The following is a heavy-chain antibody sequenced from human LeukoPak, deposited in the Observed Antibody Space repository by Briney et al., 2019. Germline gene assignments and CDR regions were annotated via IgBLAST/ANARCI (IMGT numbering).Heavy chain of an antibody. CDR1: GFTLRS. J-gene: IGHJ4*02. Sequence: GGSLRLSCAASGFTLRSMSWVRQAPGKGLEWVSAISGSGYTTYYADSVKGRFTISRDNSKNTLFLQMNSLRAEDTAVYYCARHVVAVGFDYWGQGTLVTVSS. CDR3: ARHVVAVGFDY. D-gene: IGHD3-22*01. V-gene: IGHV3-23*01. CDR2: ISGSGYTT.